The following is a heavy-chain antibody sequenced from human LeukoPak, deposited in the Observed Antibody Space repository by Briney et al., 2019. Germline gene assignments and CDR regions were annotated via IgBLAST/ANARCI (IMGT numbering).Heavy chain of an antibody. CDR3: ATEGYDSSGYHDY. D-gene: IGHD3-22*01. CDR1: GYSISSGYY. V-gene: IGHV4-38-2*02. J-gene: IGHJ4*02. CDR2: IYHSGST. Sequence: SETLSLTCTVSGYSISSGYYWGWIRQPPGKGLEWIGSIYHSGSTYYNPSLKSRVTISVDTSKNQFSLKLSSVTAADTAVYYCATEGYDSSGYHDYWGQGTLVTVSP.